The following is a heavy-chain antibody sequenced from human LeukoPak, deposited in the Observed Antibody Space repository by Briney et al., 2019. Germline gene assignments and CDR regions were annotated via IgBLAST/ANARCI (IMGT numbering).Heavy chain of an antibody. CDR2: IYPGDSDT. V-gene: IGHV5-51*01. J-gene: IGHJ4*02. CDR3: ARHAAYSSGWSFDC. D-gene: IGHD6-19*01. CDR1: GYPFTDYW. Sequence: GGALKISCKGSGYPFTDYWIGWGRQMPGKGLEWMGIIYPGDSDTTFSPSFQGQVSISTDKSINTAYLQWSSLKASDTAIYYCARHAAYSSGWSFDCWGQGTLVTVSS.